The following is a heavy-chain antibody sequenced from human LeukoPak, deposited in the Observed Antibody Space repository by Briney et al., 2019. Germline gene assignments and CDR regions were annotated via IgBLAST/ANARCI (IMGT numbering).Heavy chain of an antibody. Sequence: ASVKVSCKASGYNFINYGISWERQAPGQGLEWMGWISAYIGNTNYAQKLQGRVTITTDTSTSTAYMELRSRRSEDTAVYYFGRDVNLQYDFWSGYYGLAGRAWFDRWGQGTLVTVSS. CDR1: GYNFINYG. V-gene: IGHV1-18*01. J-gene: IGHJ5*02. CDR2: ISAYIGNT. D-gene: IGHD3-3*01. CDR3: GRDVNLQYDFWSGYYGLAGRAWFDR.